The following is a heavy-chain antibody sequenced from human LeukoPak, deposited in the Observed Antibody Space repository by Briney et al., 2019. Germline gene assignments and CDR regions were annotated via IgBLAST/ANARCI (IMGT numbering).Heavy chain of an antibody. V-gene: IGHV4-30-2*01. J-gene: IGHJ4*02. CDR1: GDSISSGDYF. CDR2: ISHNENA. D-gene: IGHD5-24*01. Sequence: SETLSLTCTVSGDSISSGDYFWSWIRQPPGKGLEWIGYISHNENAYFNPSLSSRVTMSVDKSKNQVSLKITSVTAADTAVYYCARDGYNSAPFDYWGQGTLVTVSS. CDR3: ARDGYNSAPFDY.